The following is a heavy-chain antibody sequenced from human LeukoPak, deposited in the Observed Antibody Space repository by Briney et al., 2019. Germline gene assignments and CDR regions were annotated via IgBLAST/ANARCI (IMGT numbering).Heavy chain of an antibody. J-gene: IGHJ4*02. CDR1: GGSISSSNW. CDR2: ISHTGTT. Sequence: PSETLSLTCAVSGGSISSSNWWSWVRQPPGKGLEWIGEISHTGTTNYNPSLKRRVTISLDKSKIQFSLKLNSVTAADTAVYYCARGSSTGWYYFISWGQGTLVTVSS. V-gene: IGHV4-4*02. CDR3: ARGSSTGWYYFIS. D-gene: IGHD6-19*01.